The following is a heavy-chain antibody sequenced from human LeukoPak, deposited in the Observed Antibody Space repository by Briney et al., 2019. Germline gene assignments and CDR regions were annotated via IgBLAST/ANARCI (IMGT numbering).Heavy chain of an antibody. Sequence: PSETLSLTCAVYGGPFSGYYWSWIRQPPGKGLEWIGEINHSGSTNYNPSLKSRVTISVDTSKNQFSLKLSSVTAADTAVYYCARAYYYGSGNRPLFGYWGQGTLVTVSS. V-gene: IGHV4-34*01. D-gene: IGHD3-10*01. CDR3: ARAYYYGSGNRPLFGY. CDR2: INHSGST. CDR1: GGPFSGYY. J-gene: IGHJ4*02.